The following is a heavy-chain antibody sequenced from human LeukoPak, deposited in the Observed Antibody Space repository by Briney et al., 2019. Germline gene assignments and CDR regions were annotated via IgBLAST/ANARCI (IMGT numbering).Heavy chain of an antibody. CDR1: AGSISSYY. V-gene: IGHV4-59*01. Sequence: SETLSLTCTVSAGSISSYYWSWIRHPLGKVREWIGNISYIGSTNSNRSLRTRLTISVDKSKNQFYLKLNSVTAADTAVYYCARDGMTAAGIWEPYGLDLWGQGTTVTVSS. D-gene: IGHD6-13*01. CDR3: ARDGMTAAGIWEPYGLDL. CDR2: ISYIGST. J-gene: IGHJ6*02.